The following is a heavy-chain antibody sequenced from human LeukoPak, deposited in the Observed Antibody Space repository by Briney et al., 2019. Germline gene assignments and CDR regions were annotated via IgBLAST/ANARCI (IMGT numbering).Heavy chain of an antibody. CDR2: INWNGGST. Sequence: GGSLRLSCAASGFTFDDYGMSWVRQAPGKGLEWVSGINWNGGSTGYAASVKGRFTISRDNAKNSLYLQMNSLRAEDTALYYCARVLSGYDILTGYYPDAFDIWGQGTMVTVSS. J-gene: IGHJ3*02. V-gene: IGHV3-20*04. CDR3: ARVLSGYDILTGYYPDAFDI. D-gene: IGHD3-9*01. CDR1: GFTFDDYG.